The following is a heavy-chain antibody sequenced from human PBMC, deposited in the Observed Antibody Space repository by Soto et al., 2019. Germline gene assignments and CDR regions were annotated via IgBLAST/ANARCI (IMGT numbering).Heavy chain of an antibody. CDR2: ISYLGNT. Sequence: PSENLSLTLNISGGAISTHYWTWIRQSPGKGMEWVGYISYLGNTNYNPSLKSRLTISVDTPKNQFSLKLSSVTAADTAVYYCARGRESAVAGTKSDFDYWGQGTLVTVSS. V-gene: IGHV4-59*11. D-gene: IGHD6-19*01. CDR1: GGAISTHY. J-gene: IGHJ4*02. CDR3: ARGRESAVAGTKSDFDY.